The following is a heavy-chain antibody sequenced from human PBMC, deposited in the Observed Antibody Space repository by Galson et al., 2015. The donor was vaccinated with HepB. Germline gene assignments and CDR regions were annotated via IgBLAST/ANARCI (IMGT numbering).Heavy chain of an antibody. J-gene: IGHJ6*04. CDR1: GDSVSSNSAA. Sequence: CAISGDSVSSNSAAWTWIRQSPSRGLEWLGRTYYRSKWYNDYAISVKSRITFNSDTSKNQFSLQLNSVTPEDTAVYYCARRDFSTSSMDVWGKGTTVTVSS. CDR3: ARRDFSTSSMDV. V-gene: IGHV6-1*01. CDR2: TYYRSKWYN. D-gene: IGHD6-6*01.